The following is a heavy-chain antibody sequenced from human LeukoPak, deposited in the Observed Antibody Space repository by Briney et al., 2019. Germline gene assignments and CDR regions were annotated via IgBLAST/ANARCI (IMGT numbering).Heavy chain of an antibody. CDR2: IKPDGSEL. V-gene: IGHV3-7*04. J-gene: IGHJ4*02. D-gene: IGHD1-26*01. CDR3: ARGGGRLLGY. CDR1: GFTITNYW. Sequence: GGSLRLSCAASGFTITNYWMTWVRQAPGKGLEWVAYIKPDGSELYYVDSVKGRFTISRDNAKNSLHLQMNSLRAEDTAVYYCARGGGRLLGYWGQGTLVTVSS.